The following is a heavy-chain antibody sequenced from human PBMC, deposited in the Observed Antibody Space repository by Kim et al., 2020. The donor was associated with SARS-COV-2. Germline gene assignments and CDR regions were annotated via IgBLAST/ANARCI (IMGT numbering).Heavy chain of an antibody. Sequence: SETLSLTCTVSGGSISSGSYYWSWIRQPAGKGLEWIGRIYTSGSTNYNPSIKSRVTISVDTSKNQFSLKLSSVTAADTAVYYCARTDYGSPALTWNYYGMDVWGQGTTVTVSS. V-gene: IGHV4-61*02. D-gene: IGHD3-10*01. CDR2: IYTSGST. J-gene: IGHJ6*02. CDR3: ARTDYGSPALTWNYYGMDV. CDR1: GGSISSGSYY.